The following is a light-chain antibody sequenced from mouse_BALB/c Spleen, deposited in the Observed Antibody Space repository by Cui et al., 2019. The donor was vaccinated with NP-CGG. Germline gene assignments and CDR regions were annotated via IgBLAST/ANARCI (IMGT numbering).Light chain of an antibody. V-gene: IGLV1*01. CDR1: TGAVTTSNY. Sequence: QAVVTQEPALTTSPGETVTLTFRSSTGAVTTSNYANWVQEKPDHLFTGLIGGTNNRAPGVPARFSGSLIGDKAALTITGAQTEDEAIYFCALWYSNHWVFGGGTKLTVL. CDR2: GTN. CDR3: ALWYSNHWV. J-gene: IGLJ1*01.